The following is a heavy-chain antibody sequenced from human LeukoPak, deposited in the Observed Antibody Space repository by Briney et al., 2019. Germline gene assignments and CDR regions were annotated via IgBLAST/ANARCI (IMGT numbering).Heavy chain of an antibody. CDR2: ISWNSGSI. CDR3: GIDPNGDYIGAFDF. CDR1: GFTFDDYA. Sequence: GGSLRLSCAASGFTFDDYAMHWVRQAPGKGLEWVSGISWNSGSIGYADSVKGRFTISRDNSVDTLYLQVNSLSAEDTAVYYCGIDPNGDYIGAFDFWGQGTKVTASS. D-gene: IGHD4-17*01. V-gene: IGHV3-9*01. J-gene: IGHJ3*01.